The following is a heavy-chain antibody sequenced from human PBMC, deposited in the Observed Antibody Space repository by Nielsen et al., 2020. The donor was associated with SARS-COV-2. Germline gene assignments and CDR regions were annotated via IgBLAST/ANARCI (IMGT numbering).Heavy chain of an antibody. CDR3: AKLPGLDAFDI. CDR1: GFTFDDYA. CDR2: TSWNSGSI. Sequence: GGSLRFSCAASGFTFDDYAMHWVRQAPGKGLEWVSGTSWNSGSIGYADSVKGRFTISRDNAKNSLYLQMNSLRAEDTALYYCAKLPGLDAFDIWGQGTMVTVSS. V-gene: IGHV3-9*01. J-gene: IGHJ3*02. D-gene: IGHD3-10*01.